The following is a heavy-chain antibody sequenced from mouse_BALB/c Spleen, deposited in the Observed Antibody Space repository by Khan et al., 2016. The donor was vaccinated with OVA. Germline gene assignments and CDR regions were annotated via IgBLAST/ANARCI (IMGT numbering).Heavy chain of an antibody. V-gene: IGHV1-7*01. CDR3: ARRGLRWDFDY. Sequence: QVRLQQSGAELAKPGASVKMSCKASGYTFINYWILWVKQRPGQGLEWIGYINPSTGYTEYNQNFKDKATLTADKSSSTSYMQLSCLTSEDSAVYYCARRGLRWDFDYWGQGTTLTVSS. CDR1: GYTFINYW. D-gene: IGHD1-1*01. CDR2: INPSTGYT. J-gene: IGHJ2*01.